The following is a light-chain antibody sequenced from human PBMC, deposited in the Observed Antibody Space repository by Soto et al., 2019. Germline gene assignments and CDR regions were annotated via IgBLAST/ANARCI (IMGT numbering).Light chain of an antibody. CDR3: PPLNSYL. CDR2: AAS. V-gene: IGKV1-39*01. Sequence: DIQMTQSPSSLSASVGDIVTITCRASQSISSYLNWYQQKPGKAPKLLIYAASTLQSGVPSRFSGRGSGTDSTLTLSSLPPEDFATSYCPPLNSYLFGQGTKL. CDR1: QSISSY. J-gene: IGKJ1*01.